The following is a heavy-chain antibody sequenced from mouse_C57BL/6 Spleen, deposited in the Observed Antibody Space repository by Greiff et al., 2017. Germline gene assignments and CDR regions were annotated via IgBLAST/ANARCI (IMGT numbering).Heavy chain of an antibody. V-gene: IGHV1-80*01. CDR3: ARYWDGAMDY. CDR1: GYAFSSYW. J-gene: IGHJ4*01. CDR2: IYPGDGDT. Sequence: QVHVKQSGAELVKPGASVKISCKASGYAFSSYWMNWVKQRPGKGLEWIGQIYPGDGDTNYNGKFKGKATLTADKSSSTAYMQLSSLTSEDSAVYFCARYWDGAMDYWGQGTSVTVSS. D-gene: IGHD4-1*01.